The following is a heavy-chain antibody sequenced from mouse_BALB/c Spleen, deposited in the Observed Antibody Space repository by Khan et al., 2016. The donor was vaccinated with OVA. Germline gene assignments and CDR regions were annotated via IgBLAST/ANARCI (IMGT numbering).Heavy chain of an antibody. CDR3: ARLAYYYNSEGFAY. J-gene: IGHJ3*01. Sequence: EVELVESGGDLVKPGGSLKLSCAASGFTFSTYGMSWVRQTPDKRLEWVATISSGGSYTYYRDSVKGRFTISRDTAKNTLYLQMSSLKSEDTAMYYCARLAYYYNSEGFAYWGQGTLVTVSA. CDR2: ISSGGSYT. V-gene: IGHV5-6*01. D-gene: IGHD1-1*02. CDR1: GFTFSTYG.